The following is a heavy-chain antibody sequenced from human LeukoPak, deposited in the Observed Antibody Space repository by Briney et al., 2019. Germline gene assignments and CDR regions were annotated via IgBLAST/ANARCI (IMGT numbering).Heavy chain of an antibody. CDR3: AGGYDSDDFDY. CDR1: GGSFSGYY. D-gene: IGHD5-12*01. Sequence: SETLSLTCAVHGGSFSGYYWSWIRQPPGKGLEWIGEINHSGSTNYNPSLKSRVTISVDTSKNQFSLKLSSVTAADTAVYYCAGGYDSDDFDYWGQGTLVTVSS. J-gene: IGHJ4*02. CDR2: INHSGST. V-gene: IGHV4-34*01.